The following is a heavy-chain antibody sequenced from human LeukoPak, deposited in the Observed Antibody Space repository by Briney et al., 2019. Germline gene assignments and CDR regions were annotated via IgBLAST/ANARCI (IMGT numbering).Heavy chain of an antibody. CDR3: ARIRTIFGVVSFYFDY. Sequence: GESLKISCQGSGYSFSTYWIAWVRQMPGKGLEWMGTIYPGDSDTGYSPSFQGQVTISADKSINTAYLQWSSLKASGTAMYYCARIRTIFGVVSFYFDYWGQGTLVTVSS. D-gene: IGHD3-3*01. CDR2: IYPGDSDT. CDR1: GYSFSTYW. V-gene: IGHV5-51*01. J-gene: IGHJ4*02.